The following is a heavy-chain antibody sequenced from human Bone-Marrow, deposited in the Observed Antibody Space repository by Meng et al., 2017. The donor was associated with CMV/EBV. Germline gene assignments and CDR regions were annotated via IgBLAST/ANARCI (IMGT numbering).Heavy chain of an antibody. V-gene: IGHV3-30*02. CDR1: GFTFSSYA. CDR2: IRYDGSNK. Sequence: GESLKISCAASGFTFSSYAMHWVRQAPGKGLEWVAFIRYDGSNKYYADSVKGRFTISRDNSKNTLYLQMNSLRAEDTAVYYCAKDEDAGYYDFWSGYYTWGQGTLVTVSS. J-gene: IGHJ5*02. D-gene: IGHD3-3*01. CDR3: AKDEDAGYYDFWSGYYT.